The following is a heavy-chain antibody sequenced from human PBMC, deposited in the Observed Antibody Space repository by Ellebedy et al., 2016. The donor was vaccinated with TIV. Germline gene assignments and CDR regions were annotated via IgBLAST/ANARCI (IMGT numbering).Heavy chain of an antibody. Sequence: AASVKVSCKASGYTFTSYYMHWVRQAPGQGLEWMGIINPSGGSTSYAQKFQGRVTMTRDTSTSTVYMELSSLRSEDTAVYYCARDLPSGYCSGGSCYSNYYYYYYMDVWGKGTTVTVSS. CDR2: INPSGGST. D-gene: IGHD2-15*01. J-gene: IGHJ6*03. V-gene: IGHV1-46*01. CDR3: ARDLPSGYCSGGSCYSNYYYYYYMDV. CDR1: GYTFTSYY.